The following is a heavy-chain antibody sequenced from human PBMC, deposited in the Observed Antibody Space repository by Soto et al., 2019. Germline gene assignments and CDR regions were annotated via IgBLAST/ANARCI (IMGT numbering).Heavy chain of an antibody. CDR2: TSSSSSYT. J-gene: IGHJ6*02. CDR1: GFTFTDYY. V-gene: IGHV3-11*06. D-gene: IGHD3-3*01. Sequence: PGWSLRLSCAASGFTFTDYYMSWNRQAQGKGLEWESYTSSSSSYTNYADSVKGRFTISRDNAKNSLYIQMTSLMGEDTGVYYCAIYIEAPGAWSYYGMDVWGQGTTATVS. CDR3: AIYIEAPGAWSYYGMDV.